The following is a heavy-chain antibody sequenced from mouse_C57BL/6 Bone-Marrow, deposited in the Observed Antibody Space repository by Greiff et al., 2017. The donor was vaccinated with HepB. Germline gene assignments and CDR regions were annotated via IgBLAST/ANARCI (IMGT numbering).Heavy chain of an antibody. CDR1: GYTFTGYW. CDR2: IYPSDSET. J-gene: IGHJ1*03. CDR3: AYYYGSSPHWYFDV. V-gene: IGHV1-61*01. D-gene: IGHD1-1*01. Sequence: QVQLQQPGAELVRPGSSVKLSCKASGYTFTGYWMDWVKQRPGQGLEWIGNIYPSDSETHYNQKFKDKATLTVDKSSSTAYMQLSSLTSEDSAVYYCAYYYGSSPHWYFDVWGTGTTVTVSS.